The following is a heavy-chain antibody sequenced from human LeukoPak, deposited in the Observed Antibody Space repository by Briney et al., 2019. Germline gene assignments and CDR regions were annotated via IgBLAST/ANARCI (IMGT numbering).Heavy chain of an antibody. CDR1: GFTFSSYS. Sequence: PGGSLRLSCAASGFTFSSYSMNWVRQAPGKGLEWVSYISSSSSTIYYADSVKGRFTISRDNAKNSLYLQMNSLRAEDTAVYYCARETDIVVVPAVIGDWGQGTLVTVSS. CDR3: ARETDIVVVPAVIGD. D-gene: IGHD2-2*02. V-gene: IGHV3-48*01. CDR2: ISSSSSTI. J-gene: IGHJ4*02.